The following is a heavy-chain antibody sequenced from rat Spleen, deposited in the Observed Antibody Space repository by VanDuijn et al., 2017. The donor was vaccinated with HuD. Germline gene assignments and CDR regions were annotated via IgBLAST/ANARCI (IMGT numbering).Heavy chain of an antibody. CDR3: VRQDTSGYSNWFTY. CDR1: GFTFSNYA. D-gene: IGHD4-3*01. V-gene: IGHV5S14*01. J-gene: IGHJ3*01. CDR2: ISTGGVNT. Sequence: EVHLVESGGGLVQPGRSLKLPCAASGFTFSNYAMAWVRQTPTKGLEWVASISTGGVNTYYRDSVKGRFTISRDNAKNTQYLQMDSLRSEDTATYYCVRQDTSGYSNWFTYWGQGTLVTVSS.